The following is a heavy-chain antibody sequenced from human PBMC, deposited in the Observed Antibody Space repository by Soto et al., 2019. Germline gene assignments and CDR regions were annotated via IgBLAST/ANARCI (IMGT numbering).Heavy chain of an antibody. Sequence: GGSLRLSXSASGFTFSEYSMHWVRQAPGKGLQYVSTISSDGDITYYADSVKGRFTISRDNSKNTLYLQMNSLRPEDTAVYYCVKVSTFYDILTGYYSTNFFDPWGQGTLVTVSS. CDR1: GFTFSEYS. CDR3: VKVSTFYDILTGYYSTNFFDP. J-gene: IGHJ5*02. V-gene: IGHV3-64D*06. CDR2: ISSDGDIT. D-gene: IGHD3-9*01.